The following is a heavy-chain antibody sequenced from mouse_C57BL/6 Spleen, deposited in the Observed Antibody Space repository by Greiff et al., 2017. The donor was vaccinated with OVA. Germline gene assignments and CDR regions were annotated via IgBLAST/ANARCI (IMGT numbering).Heavy chain of an antibody. J-gene: IGHJ3*01. CDR3: ARSGSNPFAY. CDR1: GFTFSDYG. V-gene: IGHV5-17*01. Sequence: EVQRVESGGGLVKPGGSLKLSCAASGFTFSDYGMHWVRQAPEKGLEWVAYISSGSSTIYYADTVQGRFTISRDNAKNTLFLQMTSLRSEDTAMYYCARSGSNPFAYWGQGTLVTGSA. CDR2: ISSGSSTI. D-gene: IGHD2-5*01.